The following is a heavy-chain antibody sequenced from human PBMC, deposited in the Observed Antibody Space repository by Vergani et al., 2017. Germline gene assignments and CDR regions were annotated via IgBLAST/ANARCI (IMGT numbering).Heavy chain of an antibody. V-gene: IGHV4-30-2*01. CDR2: IYHSGST. J-gene: IGHJ5*02. D-gene: IGHD3-10*01. CDR3: AREVFTMVRGVNTQNWFDP. Sequence: QVQLQESGPGLVKPSQTLSLTCAVSGGSISSGGYSWSWIRQPPGKGLEWIGYIYHSGSTYYNPSLKSRVTISVDRSKNQFSLKLSSVTAADTAVYYCAREVFTMVRGVNTQNWFDPWGQGTLVTVSS. CDR1: GGSISSGGYS.